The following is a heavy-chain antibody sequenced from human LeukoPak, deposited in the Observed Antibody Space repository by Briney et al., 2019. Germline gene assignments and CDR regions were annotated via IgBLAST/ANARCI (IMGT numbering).Heavy chain of an antibody. J-gene: IGHJ4*02. D-gene: IGHD6-6*01. V-gene: IGHV3-49*04. CDR3: TSKNEYSSSSGDY. CDR1: GFTFGDYA. CDR2: IRSKAYGGTT. Sequence: GGSLRLSCTASGFTFGDYAMSWVRQAPGKGLEWVGFIRSKAYGGTTEYAASVKGRFTISRDDSKSIAYLQMNSLKTEDTAVYYCTSKNEYSSSSGDYWGQGTLVTVSS.